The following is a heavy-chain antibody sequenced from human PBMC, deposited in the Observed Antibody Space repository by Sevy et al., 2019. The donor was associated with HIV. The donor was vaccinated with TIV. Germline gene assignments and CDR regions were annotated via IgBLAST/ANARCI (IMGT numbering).Heavy chain of an antibody. CDR1: GIIFTTSG. CDR3: AKDFTGYNGMDV. CDR2: ISYDGRNK. J-gene: IGHJ6*02. V-gene: IGHV3-30*18. Sequence: GGSLRLSCAVSGIIFTTSGMHWVRQAPGKGLECVAVISYDGRNKFYGDSVKGRFTISRDNSKNILYLQMNSLRAEDTAVYYCAKDFTGYNGMDVWGQGTMVTVSS. D-gene: IGHD3-9*01.